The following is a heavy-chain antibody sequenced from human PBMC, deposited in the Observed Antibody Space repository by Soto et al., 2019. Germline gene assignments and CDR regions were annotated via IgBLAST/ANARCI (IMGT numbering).Heavy chain of an antibody. Sequence: GSLRLSCAASGFALSTYSIGWVRQAPGKGLVWVSRINSDGSSTSYADSVKGRFTISRDNAKNTLYLQMNSLRAEDTAVYYCARAVRSGSYPYYYYGMDVWGQGTTVTVSS. J-gene: IGHJ6*02. D-gene: IGHD3-10*01. V-gene: IGHV3-74*01. CDR3: ARAVRSGSYPYYYYGMDV. CDR1: GFALSTYS. CDR2: INSDGSST.